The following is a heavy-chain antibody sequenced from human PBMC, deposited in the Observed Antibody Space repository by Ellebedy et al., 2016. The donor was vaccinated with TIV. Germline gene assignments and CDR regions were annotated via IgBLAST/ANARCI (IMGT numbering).Heavy chain of an antibody. J-gene: IGHJ4*02. D-gene: IGHD2-8*01. CDR2: IWYDGSNK. CDR1: GFTFSSYG. Sequence: GESLKISXAASGFTFSSYGMHWVRQAPGKGLEWVAVIWYDGSNKYYADSVKGRFTISRDNAKNTLYLQMNSLRAEDTAVYYCARSKYEFDYWGQGTLVTVSS. V-gene: IGHV3-33*08. CDR3: ARSKYEFDY.